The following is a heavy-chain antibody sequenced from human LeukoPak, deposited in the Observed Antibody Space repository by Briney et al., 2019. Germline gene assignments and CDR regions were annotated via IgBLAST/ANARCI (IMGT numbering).Heavy chain of an antibody. V-gene: IGHV3-23*01. CDR1: GFTFGSYY. CDR2: STGGTT. CDR3: ARYCTGSCYSGVDH. Sequence: PGGSLRLSCAASGFTFGSYYMTWVRQAPGKGLEWVSTSTGGTTYYADSVRGRFTISRDNSKNTLYLQMNSLRAEDTAVYYCARYCTGSCYSGVDHWGQGTLVTVSS. J-gene: IGHJ4*02. D-gene: IGHD2-15*01.